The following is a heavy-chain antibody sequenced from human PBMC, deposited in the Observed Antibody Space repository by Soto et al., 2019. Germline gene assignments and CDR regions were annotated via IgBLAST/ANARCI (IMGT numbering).Heavy chain of an antibody. V-gene: IGHV1-8*01. Sequence: QVQLVQSGAEVKKPGASVKVSCKASGYTFTSYDINWVRQATGQGLEWMGWMNPNSGNTGYAQNCQGRVTMTRNTSISTAYMELSSLRSEDTAVYYCARRGYSSSWYYYYYYGMDVWGQGTTVTVSS. CDR3: ARRGYSSSWYYYYYYGMDV. J-gene: IGHJ6*02. CDR2: MNPNSGNT. D-gene: IGHD6-13*01. CDR1: GYTFTSYD.